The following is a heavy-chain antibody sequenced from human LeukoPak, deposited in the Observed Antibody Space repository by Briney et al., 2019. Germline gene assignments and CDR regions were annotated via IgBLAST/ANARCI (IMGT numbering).Heavy chain of an antibody. Sequence: GRSLTLSCATSGFTFSSYGMHWVRQAPGKGLEWLAVISYDGSEKYHTDSVKGRFTISRDNSKNTLSLQMNSLRGEDTAVYYCVKDRWIRRISMAGQDYWGQGTLVIVS. CDR3: VKDRWIRRISMAGQDY. J-gene: IGHJ4*02. CDR2: ISYDGSEK. V-gene: IGHV3-30*18. D-gene: IGHD6-19*01. CDR1: GFTFSSYG.